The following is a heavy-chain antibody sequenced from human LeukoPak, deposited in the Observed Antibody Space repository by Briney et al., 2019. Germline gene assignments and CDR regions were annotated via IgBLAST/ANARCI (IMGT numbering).Heavy chain of an antibody. Sequence: GALRLSCAASGFSFSTYWIHWVRQAPGKGLVWVSRVNTDGSSANYADSVKGRFTVSRDNAKNTLYLQMNSLRTEDTAVYYCARENGSGRPFDYWGQGTLVTVSS. V-gene: IGHV3-74*01. CDR2: VNTDGSSA. J-gene: IGHJ4*02. D-gene: IGHD3-10*01. CDR1: GFSFSTYW. CDR3: ARENGSGRPFDY.